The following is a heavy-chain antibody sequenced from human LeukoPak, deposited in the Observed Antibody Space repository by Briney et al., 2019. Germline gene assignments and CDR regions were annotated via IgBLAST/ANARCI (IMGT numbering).Heavy chain of an antibody. CDR2: IYPGDSDT. V-gene: IGHV5-51*01. CDR1: GYSFTSYW. CDR3: YCYGSGIRVIDY. D-gene: IGHD3-10*01. Sequence: GESLKISCQGSGYSFTSYWIGWARQMPGKGLAWIGIIYPGDSDTRYSPSFQGQVTISADKSISTAYLQWSSLKASDTAMYYCYCYGSGIRVIDYWGQGTLVTVSS. J-gene: IGHJ4*02.